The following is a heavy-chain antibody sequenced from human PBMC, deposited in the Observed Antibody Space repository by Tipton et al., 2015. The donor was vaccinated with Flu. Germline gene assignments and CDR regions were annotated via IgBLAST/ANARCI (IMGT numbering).Heavy chain of an antibody. CDR1: GFTFSGSA. CDR2: IRSKANSYAT. Sequence: SLRLSCAASGFTFSGSAMHWARQASGKGLEWVGRIRSKANSYATAYAASVKGRFTISRDDSKNTAYLQMNSLKTEDTAVYYCTLVVPAAITMISFDPWGQGTLVTVSS. J-gene: IGHJ5*02. CDR3: TLVVPAAITMISFDP. V-gene: IGHV3-73*01. D-gene: IGHD2-2*01.